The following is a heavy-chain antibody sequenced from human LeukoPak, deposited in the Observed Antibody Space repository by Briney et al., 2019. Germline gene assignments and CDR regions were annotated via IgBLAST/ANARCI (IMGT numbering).Heavy chain of an antibody. V-gene: IGHV3-53*01. Sequence: QPGESLRLSCAASGFTFKYFAMNWVRQAPGKGLEWVSVIYSGGSTYYADSVKGRFTISRDNSKNTLYLQMNSLRAEDTAVYYCARTVTTEYYYYMDVWGKGTTVTISS. CDR2: IYSGGST. CDR3: ARTVTTEYYYYMDV. D-gene: IGHD4-17*01. J-gene: IGHJ6*03. CDR1: GFTFKYFA.